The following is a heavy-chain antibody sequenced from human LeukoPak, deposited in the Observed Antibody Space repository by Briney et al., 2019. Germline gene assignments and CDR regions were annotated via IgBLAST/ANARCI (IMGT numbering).Heavy chain of an antibody. CDR1: GGSISSFY. CDR2: IYYSGET. V-gene: IGHV4-59*01. J-gene: IGHJ6*02. Sequence: PSETLSLTCTVSGGSISSFYWSWIRRPPGKGLEWIGYIYYSGETNYNPSLKSRVTISVDTSKNQFSLKLSSVSAADTAVYYCARVPSYHGHMDVWGPGTTVTVSS. CDR3: ARVPSYHGHMDV. D-gene: IGHD3-10*01.